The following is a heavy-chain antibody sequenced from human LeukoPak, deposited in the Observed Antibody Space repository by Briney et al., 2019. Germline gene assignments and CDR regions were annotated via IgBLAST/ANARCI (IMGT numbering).Heavy chain of an antibody. CDR2: IYYSGST. CDR1: GGSISSYY. D-gene: IGHD2-8*01. V-gene: IGHV4-59*01. J-gene: IGHJ4*02. CDR3: ARERRRMLPDY. Sequence: SRTLSLTCTVSGGSISSYYWSWIRQPPGKGLEWIGYIYYSGSTNYNPSLKSRVTISVDTSKNQFSLKLSSVTAADTAVYYCARERRRMLPDYWGQGTLVTVSS.